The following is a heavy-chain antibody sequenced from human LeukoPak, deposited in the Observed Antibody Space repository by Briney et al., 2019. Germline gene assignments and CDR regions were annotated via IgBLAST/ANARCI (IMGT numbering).Heavy chain of an antibody. Sequence: GESLKISCEASGNSLLNDAVSWVRQMPGKGLEWMGIIYPGDSDPTYSPSFQGQVTISADKSIRTAYLQWRSLKASDTAVYYCAMSGGRVPLQDDVFDIWGQGTMVTVSS. CDR2: IYPGDSDP. V-gene: IGHV5-51*01. CDR3: AMSGGRVPLQDDVFDI. CDR1: GNSLLNDA. D-gene: IGHD2-15*01. J-gene: IGHJ3*02.